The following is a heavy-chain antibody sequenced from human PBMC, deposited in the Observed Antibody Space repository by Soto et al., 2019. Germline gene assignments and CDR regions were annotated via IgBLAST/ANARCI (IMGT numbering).Heavy chain of an antibody. J-gene: IGHJ4*02. CDR1: GGTFSSYA. CDR2: IIPIFGTA. V-gene: IGHV1-69*06. D-gene: IGHD1-20*01. CDR3: AREGITGTNYYFDY. Sequence: ASVKVSWKASGGTFSSYAISWVRQAPGQGLDWMGGIIPIFGTANYAQKFQGRVTITADKSTSTAYMELSSLRSEDTAVYYCAREGITGTNYYFDYWGQGTLVPVSS.